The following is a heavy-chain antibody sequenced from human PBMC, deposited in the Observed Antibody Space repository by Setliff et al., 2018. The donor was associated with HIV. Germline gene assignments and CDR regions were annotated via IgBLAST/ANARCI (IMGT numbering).Heavy chain of an antibody. CDR3: ARDVTRFDYDTGGYYDYYYMDV. Sequence: SETLSLTCTSSGDSISGYYWSWIRQPAGKGLEWIGRMHTRGNTNYNPSLKSRVTMSVDTSKNQFSLRLTSVTAADTAVYFCARDVTRFDYDTGGYYDYYYMDVWGKGTTVTVSS. V-gene: IGHV4-4*07. D-gene: IGHD3-22*01. CDR2: MHTRGNT. CDR1: GDSISGYY. J-gene: IGHJ6*03.